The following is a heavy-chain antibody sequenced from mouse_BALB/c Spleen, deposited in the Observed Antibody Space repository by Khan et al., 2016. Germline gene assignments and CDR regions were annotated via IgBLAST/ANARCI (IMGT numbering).Heavy chain of an antibody. CDR1: GYTFTSYW. Sequence: QVRLQQSGAELAKPGASVKMSCKASGYTFTSYWMHWVKQRPGQGLEWIGYINPSTGYTEYNQKFKDKAILTADKSSSTAYMQLSSLTSEDSAVYYCAREPYGNYYAMDYWGQGTSVTVSS. J-gene: IGHJ4*01. CDR3: AREPYGNYYAMDY. D-gene: IGHD2-1*01. CDR2: INPSTGYT. V-gene: IGHV1-7*01.